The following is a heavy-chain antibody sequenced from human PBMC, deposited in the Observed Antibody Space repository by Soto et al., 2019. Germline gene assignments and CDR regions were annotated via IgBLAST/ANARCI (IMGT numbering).Heavy chain of an antibody. Sequence: QVQLVQSGAEVKKPGASVKVSCKASGYTFTSYGISWVRQAPGQGLEWMGWISAYNGNTNYAQKFQGRVTMTTDTATSTAYMELRSLRSDDTAVYYWERGGKCCTNGVCSFYGRDVWGQGTTVTVSS. V-gene: IGHV1-18*01. D-gene: IGHD2-8*01. J-gene: IGHJ6*02. CDR1: GYTFTSYG. CDR2: ISAYNGNT. CDR3: ERGGKCCTNGVCSFYGRDV.